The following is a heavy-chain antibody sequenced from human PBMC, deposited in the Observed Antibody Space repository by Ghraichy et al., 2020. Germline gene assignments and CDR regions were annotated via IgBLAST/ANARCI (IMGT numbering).Heavy chain of an antibody. CDR2: IKYDGSGK. Sequence: GGSLRLSCAASGFTFSSYWMSWVRQAPGKGLEWVANIKYDGSGKYYVDSVKGRFTISRDNAKNSLYLQMNSLRAEDPAVYYCVRDLFRRQQLTFDVWGQGTMVTVSS. J-gene: IGHJ3*01. CDR3: VRDLFRRQQLTFDV. D-gene: IGHD6-13*01. CDR1: GFTFSSYW. V-gene: IGHV3-7*01.